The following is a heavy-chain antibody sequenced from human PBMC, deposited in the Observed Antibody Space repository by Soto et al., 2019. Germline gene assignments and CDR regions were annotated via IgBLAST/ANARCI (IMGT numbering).Heavy chain of an antibody. CDR2: IYPGDSDT. V-gene: IGHV5-51*01. CDR3: ARPRQRYSSGWSPGEDNCFDP. CDR1: GYSFTSYW. D-gene: IGHD6-19*01. Sequence: PGAALKISCEGSGYSFTSYWIGWVRQMPGKGLEWMGIIYPGDSDTRYSPSFQGQVTISADKSISTAYLQWSSLKASDTAMYYCARPRQRYSSGWSPGEDNCFDPWGQGTLVPVSP. J-gene: IGHJ5*02.